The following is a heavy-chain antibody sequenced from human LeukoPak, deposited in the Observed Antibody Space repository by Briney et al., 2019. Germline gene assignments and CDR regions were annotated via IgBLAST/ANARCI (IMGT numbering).Heavy chain of an antibody. CDR1: GFTFSSYA. CDR3: ARGGYSSGLVNAWFDP. V-gene: IGHV3-30*04. Sequence: GGSLRLSCAASGFTFSSYAMHWVRQAPGKGLEWVAVISYDGSNKYYADSVKGRFTISRDNSKSTLYLQMNSLRAEDTAVYYCARGGYSSGLVNAWFDPWGQGTLVTVSS. J-gene: IGHJ5*02. CDR2: ISYDGSNK. D-gene: IGHD6-19*01.